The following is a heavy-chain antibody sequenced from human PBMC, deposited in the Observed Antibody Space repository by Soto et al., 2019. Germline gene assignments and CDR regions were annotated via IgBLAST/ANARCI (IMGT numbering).Heavy chain of an antibody. V-gene: IGHV4-59*12. D-gene: IGHD3-22*01. J-gene: IGHJ5*02. CDR1: GGSISSYY. CDR2: IYYSGST. CDR3: ARDRLDSSGPWGFDP. Sequence: PSETLSLTCTVSGGSISSYYWTWIRQPPGKGLEWIGYIYYSGSTYYNPSLKSRVTISVDTSKNQFSLKLSSVTAADTAVYYCARDRLDSSGPWGFDPWGQGTLVTVSS.